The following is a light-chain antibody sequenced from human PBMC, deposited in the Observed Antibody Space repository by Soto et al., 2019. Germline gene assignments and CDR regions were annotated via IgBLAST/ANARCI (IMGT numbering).Light chain of an antibody. CDR2: DVS. Sequence: QSALTQPASVSGSPGQSITISCTGTSSDVGGYNYVSWFQQYPGKAPKLMIYDVSTRPSGVSNRFSGSKSGNTASLTISGLQAEDVADYYCSSYTTTDTYVFGTGTKPHRP. J-gene: IGLJ1*01. CDR1: SSDVGGYNY. V-gene: IGLV2-14*01. CDR3: SSYTTTDTYV.